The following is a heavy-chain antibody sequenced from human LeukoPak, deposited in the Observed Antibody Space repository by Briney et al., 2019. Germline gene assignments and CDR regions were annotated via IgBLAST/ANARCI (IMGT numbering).Heavy chain of an antibody. CDR3: ARVDAALDY. J-gene: IGHJ4*02. CDR2: IYSGGST. V-gene: IGHV3-53*01. D-gene: IGHD6-6*01. Sequence: GGSLRLSCAASGFTVSSNYMSWVRQAPWKGLEWVSVIYSGGSTYYADSVKGRFTISRDNARNSLYLQMNSLRAEDTAIYYCARVDAALDYWGQGTLVTVSS. CDR1: GFTVSSNY.